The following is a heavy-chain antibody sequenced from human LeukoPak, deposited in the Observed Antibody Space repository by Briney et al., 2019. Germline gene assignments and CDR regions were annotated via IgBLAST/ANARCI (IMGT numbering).Heavy chain of an antibody. V-gene: IGHV3-48*03. J-gene: IGHJ6*03. Sequence: QSGGSLRLSCAASGFTFSSYEMNWVRQAPGKGLEWVSYISSSGSTIYYADSVKGRFTISRDNAKNSLYLQTNSLRAEDTAVYYCARLRGGSGSYYKYYYYYMDVWGKGTTVTVSS. CDR1: GFTFSSYE. CDR2: ISSSGSTI. D-gene: IGHD3-10*01. CDR3: ARLRGGSGSYYKYYYYYMDV.